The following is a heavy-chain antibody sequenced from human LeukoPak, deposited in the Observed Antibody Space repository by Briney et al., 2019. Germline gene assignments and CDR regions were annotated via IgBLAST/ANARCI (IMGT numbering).Heavy chain of an antibody. J-gene: IGHJ5*02. CDR3: ARLKRGIGAAGTSLRGRFDP. CDR1: GYTFTKYD. CDR2: ISPYNGNA. D-gene: IGHD6-13*01. Sequence: ASVKVSCKASGYTFTKYDINWVRQAPGQGLEWMGWISPYNGNANYAQNLQGRVTMTTDTSTNTAYMELRGLRSDDTAVYYCARLKRGIGAAGTSLRGRFDPWGQGTLVTVSS. V-gene: IGHV1-18*01.